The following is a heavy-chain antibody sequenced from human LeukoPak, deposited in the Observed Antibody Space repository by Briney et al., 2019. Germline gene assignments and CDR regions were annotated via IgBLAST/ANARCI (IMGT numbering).Heavy chain of an antibody. CDR3: AKGDNFGRVADAFDS. J-gene: IGHJ3*01. Sequence: GGSLRLSCAASGFTFDKFAMSWVRQAPGKGLQWISTITSGADTYYADSVKGRFSISRDNSRNTVSVQMDSLRADDTAVYFCAKGDNFGRVADAFDSWGQGTMVTVSS. D-gene: IGHD1-1*01. CDR1: GFTFDKFA. V-gene: IGHV3-23*01. CDR2: ITSGADT.